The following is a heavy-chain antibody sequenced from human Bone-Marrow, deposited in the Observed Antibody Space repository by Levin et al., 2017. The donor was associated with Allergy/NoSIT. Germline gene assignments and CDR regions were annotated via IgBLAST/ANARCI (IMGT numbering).Heavy chain of an antibody. J-gene: IGHJ4*02. CDR3: AHRRPGTAMVNRPYYFDY. CDR1: GFSLSTSGVG. CDR2: IYWDDDK. V-gene: IGHV2-5*02. Sequence: SGPTLVKPTQTLTLTCTFSGFSLSTSGVGVGWIRQPPGKALEWLALIYWDDDKRYSPSLKSRLTITKDTSKNQVVLTMTNMDPVDTATYYCAHRRPGTAMVNRPYYFDYWGQGTLVTVSS. D-gene: IGHD5-18*01.